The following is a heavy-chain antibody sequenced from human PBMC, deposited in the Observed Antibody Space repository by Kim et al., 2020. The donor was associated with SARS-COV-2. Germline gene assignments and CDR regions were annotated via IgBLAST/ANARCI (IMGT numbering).Heavy chain of an antibody. CDR1: GGSFSDYY. D-gene: IGHD3-10*01. V-gene: IGHV4-34*01. J-gene: IGHJ5*02. Sequence: SETLSLTCAVYGGSFSDYYWSWIRQLPGKGLEWIGEITHSGSTIYNPSLKSRFTISVDTSKNQFALKLNSVTAADTAVYFCARGYYGSRFNWFAPWGQGT. CDR3: ARGYYGSRFNWFAP. CDR2: ITHSGST.